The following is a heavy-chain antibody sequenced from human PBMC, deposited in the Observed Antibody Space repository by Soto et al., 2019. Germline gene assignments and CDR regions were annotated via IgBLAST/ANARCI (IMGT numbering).Heavy chain of an antibody. V-gene: IGHV4-31*03. CDR3: AIGIAAAAHFDY. Sequence: QVQLQELGPGLVKPSQTLSLTCTVSGGSISSGGYYWSWIRQHPGKGLEWIGYIYYSGSTYYNPSLKSRVTISVDTSKNQFSLKLSSVTAADTAVYYCAIGIAAAAHFDYWGQGTLVTVSS. D-gene: IGHD6-13*01. J-gene: IGHJ4*02. CDR2: IYYSGST. CDR1: GGSISSGGYY.